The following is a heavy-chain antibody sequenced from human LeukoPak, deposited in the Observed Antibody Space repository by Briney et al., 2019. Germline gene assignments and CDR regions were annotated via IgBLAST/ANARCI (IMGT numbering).Heavy chain of an antibody. D-gene: IGHD3-9*01. CDR1: GGSISSYY. Sequence: SETLSLTCTVSGGSISSYYWSWIRQPAGKGLEWIGRIYTSGSTNYNPSLKSRVTISVDTSKNQFSLKLSSVTAADTAVYYCARVGAYDIRDYFDYWGQGTLVTVSS. J-gene: IGHJ4*02. CDR3: ARVGAYDIRDYFDY. V-gene: IGHV4-4*07. CDR2: IYTSGST.